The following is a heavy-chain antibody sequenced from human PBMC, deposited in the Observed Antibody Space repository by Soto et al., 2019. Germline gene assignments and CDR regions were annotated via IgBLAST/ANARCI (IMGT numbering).Heavy chain of an antibody. D-gene: IGHD2-15*01. CDR3: ARTPIGYCSGGTCSNWFDP. CDR2: IYHSGST. J-gene: IGHJ5*02. CDR1: GGSISSGGYS. Sequence: SETLSLTCAVSGGSISSGGYSWSWIRQPPGKGLEWIGYIYHSGSTYYNPSLKSRVTISVDRSKNQFSLNLRSVTAADTAVYYCARTPIGYCSGGTCSNWFDPWGQGTPVTVSS. V-gene: IGHV4-30-2*01.